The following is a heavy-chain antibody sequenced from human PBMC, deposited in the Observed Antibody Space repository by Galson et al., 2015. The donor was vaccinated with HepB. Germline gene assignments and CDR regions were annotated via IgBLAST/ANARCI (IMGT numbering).Heavy chain of an antibody. V-gene: IGHV3-23*01. CDR3: AKTPHLPADHFDL. CDR2: TTRSGGST. D-gene: IGHD1-14*01. J-gene: IGHJ2*01. Sequence: SLRLSCAASGFTFSSYAMSWVRQAPGKGLEWVSVTTRSGGSTYFADSVKGRSTISRDNPKNTLHLQMNSLIAEDTAVYYCAKTPHLPADHFDLWGRGTLVTVSS. CDR1: GFTFSSYA.